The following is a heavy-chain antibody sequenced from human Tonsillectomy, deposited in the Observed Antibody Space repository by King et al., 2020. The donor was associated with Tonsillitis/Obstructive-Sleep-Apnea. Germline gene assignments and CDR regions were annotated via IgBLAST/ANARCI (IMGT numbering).Heavy chain of an antibody. CDR1: GFTFSSYG. Sequence: VQLVESGGGVVQPGRSLRLSCAASGFTFSSYGMHWVRQAPGKGLEWVAVIWYDGSNKYYADSVKGRFTISRDNSKNTLYLQMNSLRAEDTAVYYCARGGNKGYKWFGPWGQGTLVNVS. J-gene: IGHJ5*02. CDR3: ARGGNKGYKWFGP. D-gene: IGHD1/OR15-1a*01. CDR2: IWYDGSNK. V-gene: IGHV3-33*01.